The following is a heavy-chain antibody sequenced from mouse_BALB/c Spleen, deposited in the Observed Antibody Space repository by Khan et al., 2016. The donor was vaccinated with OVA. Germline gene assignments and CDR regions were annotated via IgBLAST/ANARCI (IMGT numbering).Heavy chain of an antibody. CDR3: AREEALYYFDY. CDR2: IYPGTDNT. D-gene: IGHD3-2*02. CDR1: GYIFTSYW. J-gene: IGHJ2*01. Sequence: QVQLKQSGAELVRPGASVKLSCTTSGYIFTSYWIHWVKPRSGQGLEWIARIYPGTDNTYYKEKLKEKATLTADKSSSTADMQISSLKSEDSAVYFCAREEALYYFDYWGQGTTLTVSS. V-gene: IGHV1-76*01.